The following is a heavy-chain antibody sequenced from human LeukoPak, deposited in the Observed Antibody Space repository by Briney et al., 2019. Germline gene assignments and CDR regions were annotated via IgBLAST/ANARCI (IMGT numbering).Heavy chain of an antibody. CDR3: ARVQRSSNWFDP. CDR2: IYGGGST. D-gene: IGHD5-24*01. V-gene: IGHV3-53*01. Sequence: GGSLRLSCAASGFTVNNNYVSWVRQAPGKGLEWVSVIYGGGSTYYAASVKGRFTISRDNSKNTVYLQMNSLRAEDAAVYYCARVQRSSNWFDPWGQGTLVTVSS. J-gene: IGHJ5*02. CDR1: GFTVNNNY.